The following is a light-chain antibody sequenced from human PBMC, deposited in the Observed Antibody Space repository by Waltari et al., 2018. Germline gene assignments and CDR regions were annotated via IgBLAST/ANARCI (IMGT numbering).Light chain of an antibody. CDR2: DDN. V-gene: IGLV1-51*02. Sequence: QSLLTQPPSLSAAPGQRVTISCSGTSPNIGGTDVFWKQQFPGKAPRLLIYDDNRRPAGIPDRFSGSKSATSASLAISRLQTGDEADYYCGTWDSSLAVWMFGGGTRLTVL. CDR1: SPNIGGTD. CDR3: GTWDSSLAVWM. J-gene: IGLJ3*02.